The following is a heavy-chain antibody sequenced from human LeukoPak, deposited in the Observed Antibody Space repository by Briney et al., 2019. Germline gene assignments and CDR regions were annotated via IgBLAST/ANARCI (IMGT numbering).Heavy chain of an antibody. CDR3: ASGWFGELLYPVGY. Sequence: PGGSLRLSCAASGFTFSSYAMHWVRQAPGKGLEWVAVISYDGSNKYYADSVKGRFTISRDKSKNTLYLQMNSLRAEDTAVYYCASGWFGELLYPVGYWGQGTLVTVSS. J-gene: IGHJ4*02. V-gene: IGHV3-30*04. CDR1: GFTFSSYA. CDR2: ISYDGSNK. D-gene: IGHD3-10*01.